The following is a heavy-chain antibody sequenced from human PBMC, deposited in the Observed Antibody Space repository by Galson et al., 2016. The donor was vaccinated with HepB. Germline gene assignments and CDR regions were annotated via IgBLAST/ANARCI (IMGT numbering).Heavy chain of an antibody. CDR2: ISASGNTI. D-gene: IGHD4-17*01. J-gene: IGHJ5*02. V-gene: IGHV3-11*01. CDR1: GFTFRDYY. Sequence: SLRLSCAASGFTFRDYYMSWIRQAPGKGLEWVSFISASGNTIYYADSVRGRFTISRDNAKDSLYLQMNSLRADDTAIYYCASPPTATTGTWGQGSLVTVSS. CDR3: ASPPTATTGT.